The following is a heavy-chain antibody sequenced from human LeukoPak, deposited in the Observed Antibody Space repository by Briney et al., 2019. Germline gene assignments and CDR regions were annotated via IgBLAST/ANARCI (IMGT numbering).Heavy chain of an antibody. CDR2: IYSGGST. Sequence: GGSLRLSCAASGFTFSSYGMHWVRQAPGKGLEWVSVIYSGGSTYYADSVKDRFTISRDNSKNTLYLQMNSLRAEDTAVYYCTLVPPNPWGQGTLVTVSS. V-gene: IGHV3-66*01. D-gene: IGHD2-2*01. J-gene: IGHJ5*02. CDR3: TLVPPNP. CDR1: GFTFSSYG.